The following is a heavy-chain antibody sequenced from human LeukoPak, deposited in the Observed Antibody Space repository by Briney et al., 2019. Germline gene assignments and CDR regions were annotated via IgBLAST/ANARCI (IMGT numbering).Heavy chain of an antibody. CDR1: GGSISSYY. CDR2: IYYSGST. V-gene: IGHV4-59*01. D-gene: IGHD3-10*01. J-gene: IGHJ1*01. Sequence: SETLSLTCTVSGGSISSYYRSWIRQPPGKGLEWIGYIYYSGSTNYNPSLKSRVTISVDTSKNQFSLKLSSVTAADTAVYYCASTWFGELYPYFQHWGQGTLVTVSS. CDR3: ASTWFGELYPYFQH.